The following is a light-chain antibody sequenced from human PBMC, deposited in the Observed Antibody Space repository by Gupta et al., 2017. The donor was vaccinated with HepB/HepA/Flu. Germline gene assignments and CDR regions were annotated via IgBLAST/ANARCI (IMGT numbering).Light chain of an antibody. J-gene: IGKJ1*01. CDR3: QQNNSYSQT. V-gene: IGKV1-5*03. CDR2: RSS. CDR1: QSVSHW. Sequence: DIQMTQSPSTLSASVGDRVTITCRASQSVSHWLAWYQQKPGQAPRLLIQRSSKLESGVPSRFRGSGSGTEFTLTISSLQPDDFATYYCQQNNSYSQTFGQGTTVEI.